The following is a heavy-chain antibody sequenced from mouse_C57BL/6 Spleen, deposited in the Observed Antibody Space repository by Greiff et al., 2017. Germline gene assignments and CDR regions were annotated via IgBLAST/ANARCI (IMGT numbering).Heavy chain of an antibody. Sequence: QVHVKQSGAELVRPGASVTLSCKASGYTFTDYEMHWVKQTPVHGLEWIGAIDPETGGTAYNQKFKGKAILTADKSSSTAYMELRSLTSEDSAVYYCTSGGEGYPFAYWGQGTLVTVSA. D-gene: IGHD2-3*01. CDR1: GYTFTDYE. V-gene: IGHV1-15*01. J-gene: IGHJ3*01. CDR3: TSGGEGYPFAY. CDR2: IDPETGGT.